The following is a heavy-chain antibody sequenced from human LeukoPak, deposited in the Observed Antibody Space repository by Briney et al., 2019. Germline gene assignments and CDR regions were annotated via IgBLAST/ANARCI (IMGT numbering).Heavy chain of an antibody. CDR2: IWYDGSNK. Sequence: SGGSLRLSCAASGFTFSSYGMHWVRQAPGKGLEWVAVIWYDGSNKYYADSVKGRFTISRDNSKNTLYLQMNSLRAEDTAVYYCARGTYYYDSSGYPTDYWGQGTLVTVSS. V-gene: IGHV3-33*01. J-gene: IGHJ4*02. CDR1: GFTFSSYG. D-gene: IGHD3-22*01. CDR3: ARGTYYYDSSGYPTDY.